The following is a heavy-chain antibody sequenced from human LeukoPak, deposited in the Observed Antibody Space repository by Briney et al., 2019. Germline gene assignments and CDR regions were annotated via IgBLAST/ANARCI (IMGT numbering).Heavy chain of an antibody. Sequence: GGSLRLSCAASGYSFSNHWMSWVRQAPGKGLEWVASINLDGTDKYYVDAVKGRFTISRDNAKNSLFLEMNSLRATDTAVYYCVRNGGSLDYWGQGTLVTVSS. J-gene: IGHJ4*02. CDR3: VRNGGSLDY. CDR2: INLDGTDK. D-gene: IGHD2-15*01. V-gene: IGHV3-7*01. CDR1: GYSFSNHW.